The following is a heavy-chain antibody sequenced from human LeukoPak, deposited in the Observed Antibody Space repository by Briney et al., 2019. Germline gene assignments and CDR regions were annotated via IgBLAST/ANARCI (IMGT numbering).Heavy chain of an antibody. Sequence: SQTLSLTCTVSGGSISSGSYYWSWVRQPAGKGLEWIGRIYISGITNYNPSLKSRVTISVDTSKNQFSLKLSSVTAADTAVYYCARDESPGAFDYWGQGTLVTVSS. CDR2: IYISGIT. CDR3: ARDESPGAFDY. D-gene: IGHD3-10*01. J-gene: IGHJ4*02. CDR1: GGSISSGSYY. V-gene: IGHV4-61*02.